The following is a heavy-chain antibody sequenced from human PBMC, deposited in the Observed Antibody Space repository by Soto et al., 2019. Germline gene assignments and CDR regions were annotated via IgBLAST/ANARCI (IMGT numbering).Heavy chain of an antibody. CDR2: INSDGSTT. Sequence: EVQLVESGGGLVQPGGSLRLSCAASGFTFSICWMHWVRQAPGKGLVWVSRINSDGSTTSYTASVKGRFTISRDNAKNTLYLQMNSLRAEDTAVYYCARVWYGSGSYHFDYWGQGTLVTVSS. J-gene: IGHJ4*02. D-gene: IGHD3-10*01. CDR3: ARVWYGSGSYHFDY. V-gene: IGHV3-74*01. CDR1: GFTFSICW.